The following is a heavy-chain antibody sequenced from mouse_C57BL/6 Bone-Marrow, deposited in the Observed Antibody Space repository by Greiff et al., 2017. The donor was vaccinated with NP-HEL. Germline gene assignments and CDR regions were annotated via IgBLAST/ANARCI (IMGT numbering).Heavy chain of an antibody. CDR2: IYPRSGNT. CDR1: GYTFTSYG. CDR3: ARRGYGSSSYWYFDV. Sequence: VQRVESGAELARPGASVKLSCKASGYTFTSYGISWVKQRTGQGLEWIGEIYPRSGNTYYNEKFKGKATLTADKSSSTAYMELRSLTSEDSAVYFCARRGYGSSSYWYFDVWGTGTTVTVSS. D-gene: IGHD1-1*01. V-gene: IGHV1-81*01. J-gene: IGHJ1*03.